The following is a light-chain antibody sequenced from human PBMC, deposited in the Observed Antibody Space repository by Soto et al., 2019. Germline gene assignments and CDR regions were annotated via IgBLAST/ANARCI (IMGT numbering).Light chain of an antibody. CDR2: DAS. CDR3: QQRSNWSWT. V-gene: IGKV3-11*01. J-gene: IGKJ1*01. CDR1: QSVSSN. Sequence: EIVLTQSPATLSLSPGERATLSCRASQSVSSNLAWYQQKPGQAPRLLIYDASSRATGIPARFSGSGSGTDFTLTISSLEPEDFAVYYCQQRSNWSWTFGQGTKVEIK.